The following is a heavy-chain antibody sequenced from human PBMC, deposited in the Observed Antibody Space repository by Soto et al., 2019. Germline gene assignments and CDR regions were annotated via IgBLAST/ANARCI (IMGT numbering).Heavy chain of an antibody. J-gene: IGHJ5*02. Sequence: SETLSLTCTASGYSIRNGYYWGWIRQPPGKGLEWIGTIYHSGSTYYNPSLKSRVTISVDASENHFSLKLSSVTAADTAVYYCARVGPYCGGDCYSPPPWGQGTLVTVSS. D-gene: IGHD2-21*02. V-gene: IGHV4-38-2*02. CDR1: GYSIRNGYY. CDR3: ARVGPYCGGDCYSPPP. CDR2: IYHSGST.